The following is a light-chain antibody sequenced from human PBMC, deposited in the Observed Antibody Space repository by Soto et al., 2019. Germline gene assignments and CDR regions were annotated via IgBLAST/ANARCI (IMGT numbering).Light chain of an antibody. CDR2: DVS. CDR3: CSYAGSYTLP. CDR1: SSDVGGYNY. Sequence: QSVLTQPRSVSGSPGQSVTISRTGTSSDVGGYNYVSWYQQHPGKAPKLMIYDVSKRPSGVPDRFSGSKSGNTASLTISGLQAEDEADYYCCSYAGSYTLPFGTGTKVTVL. V-gene: IGLV2-11*01. J-gene: IGLJ1*01.